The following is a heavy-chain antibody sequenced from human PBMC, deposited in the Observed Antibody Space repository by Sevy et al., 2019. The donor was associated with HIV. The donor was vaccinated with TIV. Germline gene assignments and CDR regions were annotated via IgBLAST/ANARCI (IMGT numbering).Heavy chain of an antibody. CDR1: GGSFSGYY. D-gene: IGHD2-2*02. CDR2: INHSGST. Sequence: SETLSLTCAVYGGSFSGYYWSWIRQPPGKGLEWIGEINHSGSTNYNPSLKSRVTISVDTSKNQFSRKLGAVTAADTAVYYCAGGEGYCSSTSCDTWRPYYYGMDVWGQGTTVTVSS. J-gene: IGHJ6*02. CDR3: AGGEGYCSSTSCDTWRPYYYGMDV. V-gene: IGHV4-34*01.